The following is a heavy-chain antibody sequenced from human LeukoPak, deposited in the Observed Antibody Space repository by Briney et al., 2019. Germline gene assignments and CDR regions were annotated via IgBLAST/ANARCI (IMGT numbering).Heavy chain of an antibody. CDR2: IYYRGNT. CDR3: ARWDGTYCGGDCYSSYGMDV. J-gene: IGHJ6*02. D-gene: IGHD2-21*02. V-gene: IGHV4-59*08. CDR1: GGSISSSC. Sequence: SETLSLTCSVSGGSISSSCWIWIRQPPGKGLEWIGYIYYRGNTDYNPSLKSRVTISVDTSKNQFSLKLTSVTAADTAVYYCARWDGTYCGGDCYSSYGMDVWGQGTTVTVSS.